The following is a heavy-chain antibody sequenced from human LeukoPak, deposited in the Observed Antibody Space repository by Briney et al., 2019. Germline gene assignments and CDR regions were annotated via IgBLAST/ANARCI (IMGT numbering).Heavy chain of an antibody. CDR2: INHSGST. Sequence: SETLSLTCAAYGGSFSGYYWSWIRQPPGKGLEWIGEINHSGSTNYNPSLKSRVTISVDTSKNQFSLKLSSVTAADTAVYYCALANSSSWYFDYWGQGTLVTVSS. D-gene: IGHD6-13*01. CDR1: GGSFSGYY. V-gene: IGHV4-34*01. J-gene: IGHJ4*02. CDR3: ALANSSSWYFDY.